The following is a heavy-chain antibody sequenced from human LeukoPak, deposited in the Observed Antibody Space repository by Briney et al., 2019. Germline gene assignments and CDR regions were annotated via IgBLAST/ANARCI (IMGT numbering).Heavy chain of an antibody. CDR2: LNPGGYST. CDR3: AKLTGDYWYFDL. Sequence: GGSLRLSCAASGFTFSSYGMHWVRQAPGKGLEWLSGLNPGGYSTYYADSVKGRFTISRDNSKNTLFLQMNSLRAEDTAVYYCAKLTGDYWYFDLWGRGTLVTVSS. D-gene: IGHD7-27*01. CDR1: GFTFSSYG. J-gene: IGHJ2*01. V-gene: IGHV3-23*01.